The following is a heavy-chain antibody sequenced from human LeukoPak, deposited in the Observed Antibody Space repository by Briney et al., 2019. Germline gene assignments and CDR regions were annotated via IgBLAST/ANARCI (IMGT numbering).Heavy chain of an antibody. CDR2: INPSGDST. CDR1: GYTFTNYY. V-gene: IGHV1-46*01. Sequence: AASLKVSCKASGYTFTNYYMHWVRQAPGQGLEWMGVINPSGDSTRYEQKFQDRVTMTRETSTRTVYMELSSLRSEDTAVYYCARGYSSSYRIDYWGQGALVTLSS. D-gene: IGHD6-19*01. J-gene: IGHJ4*02. CDR3: ARGYSSSYRIDY.